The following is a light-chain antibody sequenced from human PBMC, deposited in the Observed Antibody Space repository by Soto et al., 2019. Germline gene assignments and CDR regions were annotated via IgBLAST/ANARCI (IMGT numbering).Light chain of an antibody. CDR1: SSDVGGYNY. J-gene: IGLJ2*01. CDR2: EVS. Sequence: QSVLTQPASVSGSPGQSITISCTGTSSDVGGYNYVSWYQQHPGKAPKLMIYEVSDRPSGVSNRFSGSKSGNTASLTISGLQAEDEADYYGSSYTSSSTLGFGGGTKLTVL. CDR3: SSYTSSSTLG. V-gene: IGLV2-14*01.